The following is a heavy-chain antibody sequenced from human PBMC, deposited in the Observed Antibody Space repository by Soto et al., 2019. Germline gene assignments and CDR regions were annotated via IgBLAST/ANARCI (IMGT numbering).Heavy chain of an antibody. CDR3: ARGDCSGGSCYGIDA. D-gene: IGHD2-15*01. CDR2: SGNTLDTI. J-gene: IGHJ6*02. CDR1: GFAFSGHT. V-gene: IGHV3-48*02. Sequence: EVQLVESGGVLVQPGGSLRLSCAASGFAFSGHTMNWVRQAPGKGLEWGAYSGNTLDTIYYADSVKGRFIISRDDVMKSVFLHMSSLRDDDTALYYCARGDCSGGSCYGIDAWGRGTTVTVSS.